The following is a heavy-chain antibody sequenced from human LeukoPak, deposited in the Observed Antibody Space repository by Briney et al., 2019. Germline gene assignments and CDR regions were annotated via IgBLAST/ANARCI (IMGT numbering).Heavy chain of an antibody. CDR3: ARVRGDFYCSSTSCYVSMDWFDP. CDR2: INPSGGST. D-gene: IGHD2-2*01. V-gene: IGHV1-46*01. J-gene: IGHJ5*02. CDR1: GYTFTSYY. Sequence: ASVKVSCKASGYTFTSYYMHWVRQAPGQGLEWMGIINPSGGSTSYAQKFQGRVTMTRDTSTSTVYMELSSLRSEDTAVYYCARVRGDFYCSSTSCYVSMDWFDPWGQGTLVTVSS.